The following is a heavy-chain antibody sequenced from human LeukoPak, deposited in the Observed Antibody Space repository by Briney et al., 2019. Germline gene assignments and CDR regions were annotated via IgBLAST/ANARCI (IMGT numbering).Heavy chain of an antibody. V-gene: IGHV1-46*01. J-gene: IGHJ3*02. CDR2: INPSSGST. CDR1: GYTLTDHY. CDR3: ARPKRPGTPYDTFDI. D-gene: IGHD1-7*01. Sequence: ASVNVSCKASGYTLTDHYMHWVRQAPRQGLEWMGVINPSSGSTIYAQKFQGRVAMTRDTSMSTVYMDLSSLRSEDTAVYYCARPKRPGTPYDTFDIWGQGTLVTVSS.